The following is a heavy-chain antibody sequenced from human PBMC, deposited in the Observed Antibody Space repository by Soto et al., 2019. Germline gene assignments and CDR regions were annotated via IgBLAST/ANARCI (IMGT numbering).Heavy chain of an antibody. CDR2: ISGSGGST. Sequence: EVQLLESGGGLVQPGGSLRLSCAASGFTFSSYAMSWVRQAPGKGLEWVSAISGSGGSTYYADSVKGRFTIPRDNSKNTLYLQMNSLRAEDTAVYYCAKMACSSTSCKGGYFDYWGQGTLVTVSS. J-gene: IGHJ4*02. D-gene: IGHD2-2*01. V-gene: IGHV3-23*01. CDR3: AKMACSSTSCKGGYFDY. CDR1: GFTFSSYA.